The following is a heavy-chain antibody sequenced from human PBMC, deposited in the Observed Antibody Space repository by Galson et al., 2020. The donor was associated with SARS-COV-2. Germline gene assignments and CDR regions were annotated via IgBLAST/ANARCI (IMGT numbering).Heavy chain of an antibody. CDR2: INLYSGDT. CDR3: ARCVDYGSGSDCAVGD. Sequence: ASVKVSCKASGYSFTAYYLHWVRQAPGQGLAWMGWINLYSGDTKYAQKLQGRVTMTRDTSISTANMALNRLGSDDTATYYWARCVDYGSGSDCAVGDWGQGTLVTVSS. CDR1: GYSFTAYY. J-gene: IGHJ4*02. D-gene: IGHD3-10*01. V-gene: IGHV1-2*02.